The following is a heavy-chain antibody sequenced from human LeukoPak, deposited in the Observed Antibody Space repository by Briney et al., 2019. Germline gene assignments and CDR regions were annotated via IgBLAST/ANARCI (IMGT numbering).Heavy chain of an antibody. V-gene: IGHV3-7*01. Sequence: QRGGSLRLSCAASGFTFSSYWMSWVRQAPGKGLEWVANIKADGSENHYVGSVKGRFTISRDNTKNSLYLQMNSLRDEDTAVYYCSAGPHFDYWGQGTLVTVSS. CDR3: SAGPHFDY. CDR2: IKADGSEN. D-gene: IGHD1-14*01. CDR1: GFTFSSYW. J-gene: IGHJ4*02.